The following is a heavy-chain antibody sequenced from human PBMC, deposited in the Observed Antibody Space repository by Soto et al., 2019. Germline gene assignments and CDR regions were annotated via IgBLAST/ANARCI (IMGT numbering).Heavy chain of an antibody. CDR2: ISGSGGST. CDR1: GFTFSSYA. D-gene: IGHD3-10*01. V-gene: IGHV3-23*01. Sequence: GSLRLSCAASGFTFSSYAMSWVRQAPGKGLEWVSAISGSGGSTYYAESVKGRFTISRDNSKNTLYLQMNSLRAEDTAVYYCAKDKSGVGELSLFDYWGQGTLVTVSS. CDR3: AKDKSGVGELSLFDY. J-gene: IGHJ4*02.